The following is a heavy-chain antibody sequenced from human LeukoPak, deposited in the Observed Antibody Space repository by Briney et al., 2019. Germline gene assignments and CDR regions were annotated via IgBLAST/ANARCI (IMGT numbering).Heavy chain of an antibody. V-gene: IGHV1-69*06. CDR2: IIPIFGTA. Sequence: VASVKVACKTSGYTFTGYYMHWVRQAPGQGLEWMGGIIPIFGTANYAQKFQGRVTITADKSTSTAYMELSSPRSEDTAVYYCARDGDGYNRRFDYWGQGTLVTVSS. CDR1: GYTFTGYY. J-gene: IGHJ4*02. D-gene: IGHD5-24*01. CDR3: ARDGDGYNRRFDY.